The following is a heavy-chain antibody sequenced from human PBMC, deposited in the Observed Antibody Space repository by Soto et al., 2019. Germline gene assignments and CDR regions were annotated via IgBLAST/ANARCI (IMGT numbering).Heavy chain of an antibody. CDR3: ARDRDYGDYGDAFEI. J-gene: IGHJ3*02. D-gene: IGHD4-17*01. CDR2: IYSGGST. Sequence: EVQLVESGGGLVQPGGSLRLSCAASGFTVSSNYMSWVRQAPGKGLEWVSVIYSGGSTYYADSVKGRFTISRDNSKNTLYLQMNSVRAVDTAVYYCARDRDYGDYGDAFEIWGQGTMVTVSS. CDR1: GFTVSSNY. V-gene: IGHV3-66*01.